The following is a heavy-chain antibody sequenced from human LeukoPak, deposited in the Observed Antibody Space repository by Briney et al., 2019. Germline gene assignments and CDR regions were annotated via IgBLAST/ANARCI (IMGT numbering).Heavy chain of an antibody. V-gene: IGHV4-61*05. J-gene: IGHJ6*03. CDR2: LYSSGST. CDR1: GGFISGSHYY. CDR3: ARAFRGGYYMDV. Sequence: SETLSLTCTVSGGFISGSHYYWAWIRQPPGKGLEWIGYLYSSGSTNYNPSLESRVTITEDTSKNQLSLRLNSVTAADTAAYYCARAFRGGYYMDVWGKGTTVTVSS. D-gene: IGHD3-16*01.